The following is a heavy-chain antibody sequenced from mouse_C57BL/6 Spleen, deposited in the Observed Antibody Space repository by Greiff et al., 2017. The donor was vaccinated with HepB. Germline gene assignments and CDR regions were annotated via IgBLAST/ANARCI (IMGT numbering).Heavy chain of an antibody. CDR3: ARDGLFPFAY. D-gene: IGHD1-1*02. CDR1: GFTFSSYA. CDR2: ISDGGSYT. V-gene: IGHV5-4*01. Sequence: EVKLVESGGGLVKPGGSLKLSCAASGFTFSSYAMSWVRQTPEKRLEWVATISDGGSYTYYPDNVKGGFTISRDNAKNNLYLQMSHLKAEDTAMYYCARDGLFPFAYWGQGTLVTVSA. J-gene: IGHJ3*01.